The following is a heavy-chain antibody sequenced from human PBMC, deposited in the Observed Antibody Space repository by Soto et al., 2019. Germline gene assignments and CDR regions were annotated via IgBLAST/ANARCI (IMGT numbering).Heavy chain of an antibody. Sequence: GASVKVSCKASGGTFSSYTISWVRQAPGQGLEWMGRIIPILGIANYAQKFQGRVTITADKSTSTAYMELSSLRSEDTAVYYCARDRFVVVVAATRGPSPINWFDPWGQGTLVTVSS. V-gene: IGHV1-69*04. CDR2: IIPILGIA. D-gene: IGHD2-15*01. CDR3: ARDRFVVVVAATRGPSPINWFDP. CDR1: GGTFSSYT. J-gene: IGHJ5*02.